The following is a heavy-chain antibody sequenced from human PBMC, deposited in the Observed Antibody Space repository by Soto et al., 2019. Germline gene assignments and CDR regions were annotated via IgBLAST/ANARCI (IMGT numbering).Heavy chain of an antibody. J-gene: IGHJ3*02. D-gene: IGHD5-12*01. CDR2: FDPEDGET. CDR3: ATDAYSGYDDAFDI. Sequence: ASVKVSCKVSGYTLTELSMHWVRQAPGKGLEWMGGFDPEDGETIYAQKFQGRVTMTEDTSTDTAYMELSSLRSEDTAVDYCATDAYSGYDDAFDIWGQGTMVTVSS. V-gene: IGHV1-24*01. CDR1: GYTLTELS.